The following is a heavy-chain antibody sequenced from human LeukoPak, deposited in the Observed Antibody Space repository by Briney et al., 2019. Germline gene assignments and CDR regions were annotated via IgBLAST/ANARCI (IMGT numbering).Heavy chain of an antibody. Sequence: PGGSLRLSCAASGFTFSSYEMNWVRQAPGKGLEWVSLISSSGSAIHYADSVRGRFTISRDNAKNSLFLQMSRLRAEDTAVYYCAREKLSFFDSSGYFDHWGQGTLVTVSS. V-gene: IGHV3-48*03. CDR2: ISSSGSAI. J-gene: IGHJ4*02. D-gene: IGHD3-22*01. CDR3: AREKLSFFDSSGYFDH. CDR1: GFTFSSYE.